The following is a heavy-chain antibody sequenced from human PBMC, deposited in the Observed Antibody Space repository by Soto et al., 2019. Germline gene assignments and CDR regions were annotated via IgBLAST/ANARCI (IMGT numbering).Heavy chain of an antibody. CDR2: MKATDGTK. CDR1: GFNFNLLA. J-gene: IGHJ4*02. D-gene: IGHD5-18*01. Sequence: EVQLLESGGGLVQPGGSLRLSCAASGFNFNLLALTWVRQAPGKGLEWVSTMKATDGTKYYADSVKGRFTTSRDSSTNTIYRLMSSLRVEEMAVYYCAKRYGPLAFDYWGQGTLVTVSS. V-gene: IGHV3-23*01. CDR3: AKRYGPLAFDY.